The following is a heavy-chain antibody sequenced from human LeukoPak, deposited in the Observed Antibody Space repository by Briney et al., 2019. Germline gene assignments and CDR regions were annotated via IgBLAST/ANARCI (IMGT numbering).Heavy chain of an antibody. CDR3: ARVPSSGSYFTYYYGMDV. J-gene: IGHJ6*02. CDR1: GYTFTSYG. D-gene: IGHD3-10*01. Sequence: ASVKVSCKVSGYTFTSYGISWVRQAPGQGPEWMGWISAYNGNTNYAQKLQGRVTMTTDTSTRTAYMELRSLRSDDTAVYYCARVPSSGSYFTYYYGMDVWGQGTTVTVSS. CDR2: ISAYNGNT. V-gene: IGHV1-18*01.